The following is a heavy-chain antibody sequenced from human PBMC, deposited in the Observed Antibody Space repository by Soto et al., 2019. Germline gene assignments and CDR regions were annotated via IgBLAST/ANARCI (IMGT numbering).Heavy chain of an antibody. CDR2: IGTAGDT. V-gene: IGHV3-13*01. CDR1: GFTFSSYD. CDR3: ARESITAGFDY. Sequence: PGGSLRLSCAASGFTFSSYDMHWVRQATGKGLEWVSAIGTAGDTYYPGSVKGRFTISRENAKNSLYLQMNSLRAGDTAVYYCARESITAGFDYWGQGXLVTVYS. J-gene: IGHJ4*02. D-gene: IGHD3-10*01.